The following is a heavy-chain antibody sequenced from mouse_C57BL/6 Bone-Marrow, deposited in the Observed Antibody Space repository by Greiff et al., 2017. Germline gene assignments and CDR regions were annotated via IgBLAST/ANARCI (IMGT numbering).Heavy chain of an antibody. CDR3: ARGILLRDY. J-gene: IGHJ3*01. CDR2: ISHGGSYT. Sequence: EVHLVESGGGLVKPGGSLKLSCAASGFTFSSYAMSWVRQTPEKRLEWVATISHGGSYTYYPDNVKGRFTISRDNAKNNLYLQMSHLKSEDTAMYYCARGILLRDYWGKGTLVTVSA. V-gene: IGHV5-4*01. CDR1: GFTFSSYA.